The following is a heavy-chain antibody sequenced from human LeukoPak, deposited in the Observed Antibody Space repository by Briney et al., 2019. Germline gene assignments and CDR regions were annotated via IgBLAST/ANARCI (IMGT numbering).Heavy chain of an antibody. D-gene: IGHD2-2*01. CDR2: INSDGSST. V-gene: IGHV3-74*01. CDR1: GFTFSLYW. CDR3: ARGPGAFDI. Sequence: PGGSLRLSCAASGFTFSLYWMSWVRQAPGKGLVWVSRINSDGSSTSYADSVKGRFTISRDNAKNTLFLQMNSLRAEDTAVYYCARGPGAFDIWGQGTMVTVSS. J-gene: IGHJ3*02.